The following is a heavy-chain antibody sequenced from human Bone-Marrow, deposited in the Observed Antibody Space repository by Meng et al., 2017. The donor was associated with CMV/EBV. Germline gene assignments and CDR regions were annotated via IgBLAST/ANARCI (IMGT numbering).Heavy chain of an antibody. Sequence: SEPLSLISAVYGGSFSGYYWSWIRQPPGKGLEWIGEINHSGSTNYNPSLKRRVTISVDTSKNQFSLKLSSVTAADTAVYYCARLVRGVNWFHPWGQGTLVTVPQ. CDR1: GGSFSGYY. CDR3: ARLVRGVNWFHP. J-gene: IGHJ5*02. V-gene: IGHV4-34*01. D-gene: IGHD3-10*01. CDR2: INHSGST.